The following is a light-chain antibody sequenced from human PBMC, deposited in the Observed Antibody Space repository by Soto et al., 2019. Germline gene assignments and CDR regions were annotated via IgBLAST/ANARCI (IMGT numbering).Light chain of an antibody. V-gene: IGLV2-8*01. CDR2: DVT. J-gene: IGLJ2*01. Sequence: QSVLTQPPSASGSPGQSVTISCTGTSSDVGGYDYVSWYQQHPGKAPKLLIYDVTARPSGVPARFSGSKSGNTASLTVSGLQAEDEAYYYCSSLAGTNNFELVFGGGTKVTVL. CDR3: SSLAGTNNFELV. CDR1: SSDVGGYDY.